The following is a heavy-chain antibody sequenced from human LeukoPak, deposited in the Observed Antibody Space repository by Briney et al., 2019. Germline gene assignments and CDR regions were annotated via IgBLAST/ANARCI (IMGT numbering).Heavy chain of an antibody. J-gene: IGHJ4*02. CDR3: ATDIRRDGYAFDY. CDR1: GYTLTELS. D-gene: IGHD5-24*01. V-gene: IGHV1-24*01. Sequence: ASVKVSCKVSGYTLTELSMHWVRQAPGKGLEWMGGFDPEDGETIYAQKFQGSVTMTEDTSTDTAYMELSSLRSEDTAVYYCATDIRRDGYAFDYWGQGTLVTVSS. CDR2: FDPEDGET.